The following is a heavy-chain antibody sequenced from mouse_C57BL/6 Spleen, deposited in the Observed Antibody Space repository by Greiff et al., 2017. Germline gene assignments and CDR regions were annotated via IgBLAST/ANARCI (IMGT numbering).Heavy chain of an antibody. J-gene: IGHJ4*01. CDR3: CRAMEH. V-gene: IGHV1-82*01. Sequence: VQLQQSSPERGKPGASVKISSRAPGNSFSSSWMNWVKQRPGKGLEWIGRIYPGDGDTDYNGKFTGKATLTADKSSSTAYMQLSCLTSDDSEVYFHCRAMEHCSDGTSATVSP. CDR1: GNSFSSSW. CDR2: IYPGDGDT.